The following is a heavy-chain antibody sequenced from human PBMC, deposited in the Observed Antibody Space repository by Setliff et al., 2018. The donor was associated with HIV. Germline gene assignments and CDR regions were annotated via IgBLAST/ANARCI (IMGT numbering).Heavy chain of an antibody. CDR1: GGSISSSGPGYY. D-gene: IGHD3-3*01. Sequence: SETLSLTCTVSGGSISSSGPGYYWGWVRQPPGGGLEWIGSVYYSGYIYYNPSLRSRVTISVDTSKNQLSLRLTTMTAADTAVYYCARRLQFLEFLHGVGGLDVWGQGTTVTVSS. V-gene: IGHV4-39*01. CDR2: VYYSGYI. J-gene: IGHJ6*02. CDR3: ARRLQFLEFLHGVGGLDV.